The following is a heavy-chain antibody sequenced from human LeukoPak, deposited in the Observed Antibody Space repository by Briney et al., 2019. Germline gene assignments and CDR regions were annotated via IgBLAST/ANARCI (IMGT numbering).Heavy chain of an antibody. J-gene: IGHJ4*02. D-gene: IGHD3-10*01. Sequence: SETLSLTCTVSGGSVSSGSYYWSWIRQPPGKGLEWIGYIYYSGSTNYNPSLKSRVTISVDTSENQFSLKLSSVTAADTAVYYCARVAYYYDTATYYNPAHLDFWGQGALVTVSS. CDR1: GGSVSSGSYY. CDR3: ARVAYYYDTATYYNPAHLDF. CDR2: IYYSGST. V-gene: IGHV4-61*01.